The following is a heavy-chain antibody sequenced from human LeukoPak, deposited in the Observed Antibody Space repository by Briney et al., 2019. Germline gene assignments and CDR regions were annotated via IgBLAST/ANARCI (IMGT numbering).Heavy chain of an antibody. J-gene: IGHJ4*02. CDR2: IYYSGST. D-gene: IGHD5-18*01. V-gene: IGHV4-39*07. CDR3: ARAGSAMAKSFDY. Sequence: SQTLSLTCTVSGGSISSSSYYWGWIRQPPGKGLEWIGSIYYSGSTYYNPSLKSRVTMSVDTSKNQFSLKLSSVTVADTAVYYCARAGSAMAKSFDYWGQGTLVTVSS. CDR1: GGSISSSSYY.